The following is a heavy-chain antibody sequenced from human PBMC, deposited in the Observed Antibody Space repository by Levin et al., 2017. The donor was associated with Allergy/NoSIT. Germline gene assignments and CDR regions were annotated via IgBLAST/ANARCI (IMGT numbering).Heavy chain of an antibody. CDR3: ARQSRSGPVFDI. Sequence: ASVKVSCKASGYTFTIYTIHWVRQAPGQRLEWMGWINAVNGNTKSSQKFQGRVTITRDTSASTAYMELSILRSEDTAVYYCARQSRSGPVFDIWGQGTMVTVSS. D-gene: IGHD6-13*01. CDR1: GYTFTIYT. CDR2: INAVNGNT. V-gene: IGHV1-3*01. J-gene: IGHJ3*02.